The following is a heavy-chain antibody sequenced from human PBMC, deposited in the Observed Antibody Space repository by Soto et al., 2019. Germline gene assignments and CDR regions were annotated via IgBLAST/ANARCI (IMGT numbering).Heavy chain of an antibody. CDR3: ATQAGWFGEVYGMDV. J-gene: IGHJ6*02. CDR1: GGSISSGGYS. D-gene: IGHD3-10*01. CDR2: IYHSGST. Sequence: PSETLSLTRAVSGGSISSGGYSWSWIRQPPGKGLEWIGYIYHSGSTYYNPSLKSRVTISVDRSKNQFSLKLSSVTAADTAVYYCATQAGWFGEVYGMDVRGQGTTVTAP. V-gene: IGHV4-30-2*01.